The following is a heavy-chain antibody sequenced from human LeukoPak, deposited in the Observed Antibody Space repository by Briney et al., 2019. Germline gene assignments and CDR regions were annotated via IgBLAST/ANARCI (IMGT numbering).Heavy chain of an antibody. CDR3: ARHLKVGSATHDAFDI. D-gene: IGHD5-12*01. CDR2: IHYSGST. J-gene: IGHJ3*02. CDR1: GGSISRDY. Sequence: PSETLSLTCTVSGGSISRDYWSWIRQPPGKGLEWIGHIHYSGSTNYNPSLKSRVTISVDTSKNQFSLKLSSVTAADTAVYYCARHLKVGSATHDAFDIWGQGTMVTVSS. V-gene: IGHV4-59*08.